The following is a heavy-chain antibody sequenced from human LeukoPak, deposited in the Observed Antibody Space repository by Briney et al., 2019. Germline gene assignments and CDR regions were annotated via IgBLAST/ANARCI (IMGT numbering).Heavy chain of an antibody. Sequence: GGSLTLSWAASGFTFSCYAISWVRQAAGKGLDWVAAISGRGRSTYYAGSVNGRLTISRHNHKHTLFLQVNSLRADDTAVYYCAEDRILYYCGSSGCHEGGEGTLVTVSS. J-gene: IGHJ4*02. CDR3: AEDRILYYCGSSGCHE. CDR1: GFTFSCYA. CDR2: ISGRGRST. D-gene: IGHD3-22*01. V-gene: IGHV3-23*01.